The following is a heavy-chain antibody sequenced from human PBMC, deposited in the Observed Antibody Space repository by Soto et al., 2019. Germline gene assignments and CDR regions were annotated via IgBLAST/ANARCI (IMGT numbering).Heavy chain of an antibody. CDR2: VYYSGST. J-gene: IGHJ4*02. V-gene: IGHV4-59*01. CDR3: VRDYLLTGFDT. CDR1: NGSIGTYY. Sequence: PSETLSLTCTVSNGSIGTYYWTWVRQPPGKGLEWIGYVYYSGSTNYNPSLKSRVGMSIDTSKNQFSLGLKSVTAADTATYFCVRDYLLTGFDTWGQGTLLTVSS. D-gene: IGHD3-16*02.